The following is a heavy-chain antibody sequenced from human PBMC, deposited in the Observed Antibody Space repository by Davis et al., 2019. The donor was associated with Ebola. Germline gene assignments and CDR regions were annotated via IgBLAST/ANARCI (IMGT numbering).Heavy chain of an antibody. CDR1: GFTFDDYA. D-gene: IGHD5-12*01. J-gene: IGHJ4*02. Sequence: GGSLRLSCAASGFTFDDYAMHWVRQAPGKGLEWVSGISWNSGSIGYADSVKGRFTISRDNAKNSLYLQMNSLRAEDTALYYCAKDIQWGIVATVFVYRGQGTLVTVSS. CDR2: ISWNSGSI. V-gene: IGHV3-9*01. CDR3: AKDIQWGIVATVFVY.